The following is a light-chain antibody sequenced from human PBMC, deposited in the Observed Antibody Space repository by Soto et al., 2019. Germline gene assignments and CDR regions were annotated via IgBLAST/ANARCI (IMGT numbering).Light chain of an antibody. CDR1: QGINYY. V-gene: IGKV1-27*01. CDR3: QKYNSAPLT. CDR2: AAS. J-gene: IGKJ4*01. Sequence: IQMTQSPSSLSASVGDRVTITCRASQGINYYLAWYQERPGKVPKLLIYAASTLQSGVPSRFSGSGSGTDFTLTISSLQPEDVATYYCQKYNSAPLTFGEGTKVDIK.